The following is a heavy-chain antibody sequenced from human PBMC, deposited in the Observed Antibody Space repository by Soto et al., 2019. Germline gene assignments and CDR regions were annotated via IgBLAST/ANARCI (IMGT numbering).Heavy chain of an antibody. CDR3: ARGRPYYDYVWGSPLDR. CDR2: ISSSSSTI. V-gene: IGHV3-48*02. D-gene: IGHD3-16*01. Sequence: PGGSLRLSCAASGFTFSSYSMNWVRQAPGKGLEWVSYISSSSSTIYYADSVKGRFTISRDNAKNSLYLQMNSLRDEDTAVYYCARGRPYYDYVWGSPLDRWGQGTLVTSPQ. J-gene: IGHJ5*02. CDR1: GFTFSSYS.